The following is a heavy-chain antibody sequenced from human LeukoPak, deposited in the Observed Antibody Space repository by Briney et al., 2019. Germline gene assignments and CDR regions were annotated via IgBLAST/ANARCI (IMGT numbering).Heavy chain of an antibody. V-gene: IGHV4-31*03. J-gene: IGHJ4*02. CDR3: ARTGYCSSTSCFFDY. Sequence: SETLSLTYTVSGGSISSGGYYWSWIRQHPGKGLEWIGYIYYSGSTYYNPSLKSRVTISVDTYKNQFSLKLSSVTAADTAVYYCARTGYCSSTSCFFDYWGQGTLVTVSS. CDR2: IYYSGST. CDR1: GGSISSGGYY. D-gene: IGHD2-2*01.